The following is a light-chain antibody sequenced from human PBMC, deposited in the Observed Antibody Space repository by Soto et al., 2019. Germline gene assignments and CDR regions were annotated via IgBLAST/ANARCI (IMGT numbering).Light chain of an antibody. V-gene: IGKV1-9*01. Sequence: DIQMSESHSFRSASVGARVTITGRASQGISSYLAWYQQKPGKAPKLLIYAASTLQSGVPSKFSGSGSGTDFTLTISSLHPEDFATDDRQQLNSYPTVGHGTRLEIK. CDR1: QGISSY. CDR3: QQLNSYPT. CDR2: AAS. J-gene: IGKJ5*01.